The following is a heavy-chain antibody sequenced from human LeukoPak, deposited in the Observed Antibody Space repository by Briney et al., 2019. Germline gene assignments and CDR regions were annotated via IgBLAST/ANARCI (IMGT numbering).Heavy chain of an antibody. Sequence: PSGTLSLTCAVYGGSFSGYYWSWIRQPPGKGLEWIGEINHSGSTNYNPSLKSRVTISVDTSKNQFSLKLSSVTAADTAVYYCARIKITMVRGVFDYWGQGTLVTVSS. V-gene: IGHV4-34*01. CDR2: INHSGST. CDR3: ARIKITMVRGVFDY. CDR1: GGSFSGYY. D-gene: IGHD3-10*01. J-gene: IGHJ4*02.